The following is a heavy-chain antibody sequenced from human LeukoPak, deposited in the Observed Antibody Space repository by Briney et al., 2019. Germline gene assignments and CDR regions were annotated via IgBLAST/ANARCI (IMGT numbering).Heavy chain of an antibody. CDR1: GFTFSNFC. V-gene: IGHV3-33*06. CDR3: EKHARSGFDYSNFLEQ. J-gene: IGHJ4*02. Sequence: PGTSLRLSCAASGFTFSNFCMHWVRQAPGKGLEWVAVIWSDATNQYYGDSVKGRFTISRDNFKKTVSLQMDSLRAEDTAAYYCEKHARSGFDYSNFLEQWGQGSLVTVSS. CDR2: IWSDATNQ. D-gene: IGHD4-11*01.